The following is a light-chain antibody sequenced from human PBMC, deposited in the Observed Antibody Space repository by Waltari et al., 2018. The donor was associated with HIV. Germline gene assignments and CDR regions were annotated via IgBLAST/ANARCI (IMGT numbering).Light chain of an antibody. CDR3: QQYGGSPRT. CDR2: GAS. V-gene: IGKV3-20*01. J-gene: IGKJ2*01. CDR1: QSVSDNY. Sequence: EIVFTQPPGTLSLSPGERATLSCRASQSVSDNYLAWYQQKPGRAPRLLISGASSRATGILDRFSGSGSGTDFTLTINRLEPEDFAVYYCQQYGGSPRTFGQGTKLEIK.